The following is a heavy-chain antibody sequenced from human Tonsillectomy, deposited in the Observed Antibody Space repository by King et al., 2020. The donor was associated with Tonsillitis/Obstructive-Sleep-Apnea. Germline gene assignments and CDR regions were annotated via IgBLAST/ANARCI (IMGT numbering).Heavy chain of an antibody. Sequence: VQLVESGGALVKPGGSLRLSCAASKFTFSYYYMSWIRQAPGKGLEWVSYISSSGNYTNYADSVRGRFTIFRDNAKNSLYLQMKSLRADDTAVYYCAREHSSGQGGFDYWGQGTLVTVFS. D-gene: IGHD6-19*01. CDR1: KFTFSYYY. J-gene: IGHJ4*02. V-gene: IGHV3-11*06. CDR2: ISSSGNYT. CDR3: AREHSSGQGGFDY.